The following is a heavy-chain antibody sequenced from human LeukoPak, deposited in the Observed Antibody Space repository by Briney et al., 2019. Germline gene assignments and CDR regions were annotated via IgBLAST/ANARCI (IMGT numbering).Heavy chain of an antibody. Sequence: EASVKVSCKASGYTFTAYYMHWVRQAPGQGLEWMGWINPNSGGTNYAQKFQGRVTMTRDTSISTAYMELSGLISDDTAVYYCARDRERYRNYYYSMDVWGKGTTVTVSS. CDR2: INPNSGGT. CDR3: ARDRERYRNYYYSMDV. V-gene: IGHV1-2*02. D-gene: IGHD2-15*01. J-gene: IGHJ6*03. CDR1: GYTFTAYY.